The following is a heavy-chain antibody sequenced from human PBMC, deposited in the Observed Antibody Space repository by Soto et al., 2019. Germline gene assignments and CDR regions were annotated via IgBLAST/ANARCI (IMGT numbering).Heavy chain of an antibody. V-gene: IGHV1-69*13. D-gene: IGHD3-22*01. CDR2: IIPIFGTA. Sequence: SVKVSCKASGGTFSSYAISWVRQAPGQGLEWMGGIIPIFGTANYALKFQGRVTITADESTSTVYMELSSLRSEDTAVYYCASLDYDSSGYRPIYYFDYWGQGTLVTVSS. CDR3: ASLDYDSSGYRPIYYFDY. CDR1: GGTFSSYA. J-gene: IGHJ4*02.